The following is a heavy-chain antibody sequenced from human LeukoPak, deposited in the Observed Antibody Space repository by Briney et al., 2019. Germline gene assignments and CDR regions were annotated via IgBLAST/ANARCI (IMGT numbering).Heavy chain of an antibody. D-gene: IGHD6-25*01. J-gene: IGHJ6*02. CDR3: ARVSTPSGYYYYGMDV. CDR2: IDSSSSYI. CDR1: GFTFSNAW. Sequence: PGGSLRLSCAASGFTFSNAWMNWVRQAPGKEKEWVSSIDSSSSYIYSADSVKGRFTISRDNAKSSLYLQMNSLRAEDTAVYYCARVSTPSGYYYYGMDVWGQGTTVTVSS. V-gene: IGHV3-21*01.